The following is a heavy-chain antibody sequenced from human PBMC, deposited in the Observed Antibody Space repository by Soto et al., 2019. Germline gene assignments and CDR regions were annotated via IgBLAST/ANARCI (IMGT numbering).Heavy chain of an antibody. CDR1: GVSISNSNTY. CDR3: ARGGGSYSSGWYYDS. J-gene: IGHJ4*02. D-gene: IGHD6-19*01. Sequence: QVQLQESGPGLVKPSETMSLTCTVAGVSISNSNTYWNWVRQPPGKGLEWIGFVYYRGSTKYNPSLGGRGPISVDSSRNQLSLGLPSVTATDTAVYYCARGGGSYSSGWYYDSWGQGTLVTVSS. V-gene: IGHV4-59*08. CDR2: VYYRGST.